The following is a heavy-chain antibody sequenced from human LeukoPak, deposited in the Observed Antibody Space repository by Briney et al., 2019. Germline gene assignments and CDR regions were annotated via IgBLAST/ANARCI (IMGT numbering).Heavy chain of an antibody. J-gene: IGHJ4*02. CDR3: AGRPDTAIVPIFDY. D-gene: IGHD5-18*01. Sequence: ASMKVSCKASGYTFTGYYLHWVRQAPGQGLEWMGWINPNSGGTNYAQKFQGRVTMTGDTSISTAYMELSRLSSDDTAIYFCAGRPDTAIVPIFDYWGQGTLVTVSS. V-gene: IGHV1-2*02. CDR2: INPNSGGT. CDR1: GYTFTGYY.